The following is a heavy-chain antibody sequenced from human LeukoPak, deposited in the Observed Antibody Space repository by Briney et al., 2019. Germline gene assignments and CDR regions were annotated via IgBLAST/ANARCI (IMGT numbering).Heavy chain of an antibody. D-gene: IGHD3-22*01. CDR3: AKTLYYYDSSGYYYFDY. J-gene: IGHJ4*02. CDR1: GFTFSSYE. V-gene: IGHV3-48*03. Sequence: GGSLRLSCAASGFTFSSYEMNWVRQAPGKGLEWVSYISSSGSTIYYADSVKGRFTISRDNAKNSLYLQMNSLRAEDTAVYYCAKTLYYYDSSGYYYFDYWGQGTLVTVSS. CDR2: ISSSGSTI.